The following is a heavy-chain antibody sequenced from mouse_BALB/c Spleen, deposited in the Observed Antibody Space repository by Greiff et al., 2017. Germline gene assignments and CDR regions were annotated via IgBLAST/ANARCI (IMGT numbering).Heavy chain of an antibody. D-gene: IGHD1-1*01. CDR2: IYPYNGGT. Sequence: EVQLQQSGPELVKPGASVKISCKASGYTFTDYNMHWVKQSHGKSLEWIGYIYPYNGGTGYNQKFKSKATLTVDNSSSTAYMELRSLTSEDSAVYYCARSGSSPYYYAMDYWGQGTSVTVSS. CDR1: GYTFTDYN. V-gene: IGHV1S29*02. J-gene: IGHJ4*01. CDR3: ARSGSSPYYYAMDY.